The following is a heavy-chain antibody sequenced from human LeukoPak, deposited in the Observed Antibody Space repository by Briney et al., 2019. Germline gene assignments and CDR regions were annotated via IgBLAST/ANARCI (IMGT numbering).Heavy chain of an antibody. D-gene: IGHD3-3*01. Sequence: SETLSLTCTVSVGSISNYYWSWIRQPPGKGLEWIGYIYYSGNTNYNPSLKSRVTISVDTSKNQFSLKLNSMTAADTALYYCARGRASTSGYSPYYFDYWGQGTLVTVSS. J-gene: IGHJ4*02. V-gene: IGHV4-59*01. CDR3: ARGRASTSGYSPYYFDY. CDR2: IYYSGNT. CDR1: VGSISNYY.